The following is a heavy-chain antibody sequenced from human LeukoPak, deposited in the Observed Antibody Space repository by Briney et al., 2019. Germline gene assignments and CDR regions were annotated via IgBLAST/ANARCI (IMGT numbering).Heavy chain of an antibody. D-gene: IGHD3-22*01. Sequence: PGRSLRLSCAASGFTFSSYGMHWVRQAPGKGLEWVAVISYDGSNKYYADSVKGRFTISRDNSKNTLYLQMNSLRAEDTAVCYCAKDLYYYDSSVVNYWGQGTLVTVSS. J-gene: IGHJ4*02. CDR2: ISYDGSNK. CDR3: AKDLYYYDSSVVNY. V-gene: IGHV3-30*18. CDR1: GFTFSSYG.